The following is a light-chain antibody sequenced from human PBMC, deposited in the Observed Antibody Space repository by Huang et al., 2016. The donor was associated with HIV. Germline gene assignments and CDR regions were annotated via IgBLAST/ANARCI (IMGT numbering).Light chain of an antibody. CDR1: QSVSASY. CDR2: GTS. V-gene: IGKV3-20*01. Sequence: EIVLTQSPGTLSLSPRERATLSCRASQSVSASYLAWYQQKPGQAPRPLIYGTSTRATGTPDRFSGSGSGTDFTLTISRLEPEDFAVYYCQQYGSSFMYTFGQGTKLEIK. J-gene: IGKJ2*01. CDR3: QQYGSSFMYT.